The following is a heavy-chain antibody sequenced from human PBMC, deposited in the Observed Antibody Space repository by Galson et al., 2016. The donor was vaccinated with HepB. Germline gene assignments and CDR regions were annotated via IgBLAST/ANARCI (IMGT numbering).Heavy chain of an antibody. CDR2: TWFDGSDK. J-gene: IGHJ4*02. D-gene: IGHD3-9*01. V-gene: IGHV3-33*08. CDR1: GFNFISYG. CDR3: ERSREYFGSGDDLDY. Sequence: SLRLSCAASGFNFISYGMHWVRQAPGKGLEWVAVTWFDGSDKDYADSVKGRFTFSRDNTKNTLSLQLDSLRAEDTAVYPCERSREYFGSGDDLDYWGQGTLVTVSS.